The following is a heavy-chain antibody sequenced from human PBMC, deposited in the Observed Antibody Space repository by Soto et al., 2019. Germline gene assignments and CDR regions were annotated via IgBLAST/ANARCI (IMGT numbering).Heavy chain of an antibody. CDR2: IIPIFGTA. D-gene: IGHD1-26*01. J-gene: IGHJ6*02. V-gene: IGHV1-69*06. CDR1: GGTFSSYA. CDR3: ASSTRATNPYYYYYYGMDV. Sequence: SVKVSCKASGGTFSSYAISWVRQAPGQGLEWMGGIIPIFGTANYAQKFQGRVTITADKSTSTAYMELSSLRSEDTAVYYCASSTRATNPYYYYYYGMDVWGQGTTVTV.